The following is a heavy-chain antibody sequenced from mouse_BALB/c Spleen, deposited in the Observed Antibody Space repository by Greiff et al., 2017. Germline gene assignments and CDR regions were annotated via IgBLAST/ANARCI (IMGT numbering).Heavy chain of an antibody. D-gene: IGHD2-4*01. CDR3: ARSSMIRGDY. CDR1: GYTFTSYW. Sequence: QVQLQQSGAELVKPGASVKLSCKASGYTFTSYWMHWVKQRPGQGLEWIGEINPSNGRTNYNEKFKSKATLTVDKSSSTAYMQLSSLTSEDSAVYYCARSSMIRGDYWGQGTTLTVSS. J-gene: IGHJ2*01. CDR2: INPSNGRT. V-gene: IGHV1S81*02.